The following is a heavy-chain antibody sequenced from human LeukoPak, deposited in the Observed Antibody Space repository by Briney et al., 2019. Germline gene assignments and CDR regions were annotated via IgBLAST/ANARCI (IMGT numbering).Heavy chain of an antibody. CDR2: IWYDGSNK. V-gene: IGHV3-33*01. CDR3: AVAGWFGEANYYGMDV. J-gene: IGHJ6*02. CDR1: GFTFSSYG. D-gene: IGHD3-10*01. Sequence: GGSLRLSCAASGFTFSSYGMHWVRQAPGKGLEWVAVIWYDGSNKYYADSVKGRFTISRDNSKNTLYLQMNSLRAEDTAAYYCAVAGWFGEANYYGMDVWGQGTTVTVSS.